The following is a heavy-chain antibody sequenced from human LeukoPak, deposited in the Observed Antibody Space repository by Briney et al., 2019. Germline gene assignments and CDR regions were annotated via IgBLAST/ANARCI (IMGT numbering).Heavy chain of an antibody. CDR1: GGSIRSSSYF. J-gene: IGHJ4*02. D-gene: IGHD2-2*01. CDR3: ARHGNIVMVPTAPGFDY. V-gene: IGHV4-39*01. Sequence: SETLSLTCTVSGGSIRSSSYFWAWIRQPPGKGLEWIGTIYYSGNAYYNPSFKSRVAISVDTSKNQFSLKLTSVTAADTAVYYCARHGNIVMVPTAPGFDYWGQGTLVTVFS. CDR2: IYYSGNA.